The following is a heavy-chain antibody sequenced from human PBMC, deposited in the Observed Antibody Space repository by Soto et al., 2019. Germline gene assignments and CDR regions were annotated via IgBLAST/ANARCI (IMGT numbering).Heavy chain of an antibody. CDR1: GFTFSAYG. CDR2: ISNDGNNK. Sequence: SGGSLRLSCAASGFTFSAYGMHWVRQAPGKGLERVAVISNDGNNKYHADSVKGRFTISRDNSKNTLYLQMSNLRAEDTAVYYCAKDSGRGSADYYLDYWGQGTLVTVSS. CDR3: AKDSGRGSADYYLDY. D-gene: IGHD3-10*01. J-gene: IGHJ4*02. V-gene: IGHV3-30*18.